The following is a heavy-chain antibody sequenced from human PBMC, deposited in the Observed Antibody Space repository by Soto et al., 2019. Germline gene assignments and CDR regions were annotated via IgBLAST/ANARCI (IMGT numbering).Heavy chain of an antibody. J-gene: IGHJ6*02. CDR2: ITSSNSYT. Sequence: PGGSLRLSCAASGFTFSSYGMHWVRQAPGKGLKKMTYITSSNSYTKYEDYVQGQYTISRDNAKNSLYLQMNRLRAEDTAVYYCAKTQIVVVADYPGGRNGMDVWGQGTTVTVSS. CDR3: AKTQIVVVADYPGGRNGMDV. CDR1: GFTFSSYG. D-gene: IGHD2-21*01. V-gene: IGHV3-21*05.